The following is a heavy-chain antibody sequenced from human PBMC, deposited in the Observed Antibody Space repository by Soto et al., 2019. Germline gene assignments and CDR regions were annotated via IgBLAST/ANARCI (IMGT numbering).Heavy chain of an antibody. CDR1: GGSFSGYY. V-gene: IGHV4-34*01. J-gene: IGHJ5*02. D-gene: IGHD6-13*01. CDR3: ARGRIAAAGTPNWFDH. Sequence: SETLSLTCAVYGGSFSGYYWSWFRQPPGRGLEWIGEINHSGSTNYNPSLKSRVTISVDTSKNQFSLKLSSVTAADTAVYYCARGRIAAAGTPNWFDHWGQGTLVTVSS. CDR2: INHSGST.